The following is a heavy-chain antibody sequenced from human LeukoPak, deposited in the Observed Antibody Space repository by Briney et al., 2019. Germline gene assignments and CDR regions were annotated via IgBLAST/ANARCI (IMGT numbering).Heavy chain of an antibody. D-gene: IGHD3-3*01. Sequence: ASVKVSCKASGGTFSSYAISWVRQAPGKGLEWMGGIIPIFDTANYAQKFQGRVTITTDESTSTAYMELSSLRSEDTAVYYCARAGLEWLLYYFDYWGQGTLVTVSS. V-gene: IGHV1-69*05. CDR2: IIPIFDTA. CDR3: ARAGLEWLLYYFDY. CDR1: GGTFSSYA. J-gene: IGHJ4*02.